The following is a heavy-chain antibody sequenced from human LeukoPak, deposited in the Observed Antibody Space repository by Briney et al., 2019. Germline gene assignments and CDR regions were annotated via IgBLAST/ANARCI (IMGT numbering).Heavy chain of an antibody. J-gene: IGHJ6*04. CDR2: INTNTGNP. V-gene: IGHV7-4-1*02. CDR3: ARRSMVQHLDV. CDR1: GYTFTNYA. D-gene: IGHD3-10*01. Sequence: ASVKVSCKASGYTFTNYAMDWVRQAPGLGLEWMGWINTNTGNPTYAQGFTGRFVFSLDTSVSTAYLQISSLKAEDTAIYYCARRSMVQHLDVWGKGTTVTVSS.